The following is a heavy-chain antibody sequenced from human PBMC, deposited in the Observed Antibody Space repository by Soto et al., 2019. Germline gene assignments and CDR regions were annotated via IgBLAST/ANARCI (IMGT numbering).Heavy chain of an antibody. CDR1: GFTFSNYA. J-gene: IGHJ4*02. Sequence: QVQLVESGGGVVQPGRSLRLSCAASGFTFSNYAIHWVRQAPGKGLEWVAAISYDGSNKYYADSVKGRFTISRDNSKSTLYLQVTSLRADDTAVYYCARGTSSGWYYFDYWGQGTLVTVSS. D-gene: IGHD6-19*01. V-gene: IGHV3-30-3*01. CDR3: ARGTSSGWYYFDY. CDR2: ISYDGSNK.